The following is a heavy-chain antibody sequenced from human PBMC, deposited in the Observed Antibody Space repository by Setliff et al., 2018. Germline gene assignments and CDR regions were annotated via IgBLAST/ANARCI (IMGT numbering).Heavy chain of an antibody. CDR2: IGGGST. CDR1: GFTVSSNE. J-gene: IGHJ2*01. D-gene: IGHD4-17*01. V-gene: IGHV3-53*05. CDR3: ASCPFFDYGDPKVAWWYFDL. Sequence: GGSLRLSCAASGFTVSSNEMSWVRQAPGKGLEWVSSIGGGSTYYADSREGRFIISRDNSRNTLHLQMNSLTAADTAVYYCASCPFFDYGDPKVAWWYFDLWGRGTLVTVSS.